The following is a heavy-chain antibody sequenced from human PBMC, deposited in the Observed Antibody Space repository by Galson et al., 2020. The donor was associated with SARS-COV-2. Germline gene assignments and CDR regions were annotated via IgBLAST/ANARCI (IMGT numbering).Heavy chain of an antibody. D-gene: IGHD6-19*01. CDR2: ISSSSSTI. J-gene: IGHJ4*02. CDR3: ARDRRSGWFYYFDY. CDR1: GFTFSSYS. V-gene: IGHV3-48*01. Sequence: GGSLRLSCAASGFTFSSYSMNWVRQAPGKGLEWVSYISSSSSTIYYADSVKGRFTISRDNAKNSLYLQMNSLRAEDTAVYYCARDRRSGWFYYFDYWGQGTLVTVSS.